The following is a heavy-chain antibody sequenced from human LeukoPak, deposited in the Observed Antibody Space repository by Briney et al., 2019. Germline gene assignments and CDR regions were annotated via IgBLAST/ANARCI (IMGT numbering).Heavy chain of an antibody. V-gene: IGHV4-61*08. CDR2: IYYSGST. J-gene: IGHJ4*02. Sequence: SETLSLTCAVSGGSISSGGYYWSWIRQPPGTGLEWIGYIYYSGSTNYNPSLKSRVTISVDTSKNQFSLKLSSVTAADTAVYYCARGEGYNYYFDYWGQGTLVTVSS. D-gene: IGHD5-24*01. CDR3: ARGEGYNYYFDY. CDR1: GGSISSGGYY.